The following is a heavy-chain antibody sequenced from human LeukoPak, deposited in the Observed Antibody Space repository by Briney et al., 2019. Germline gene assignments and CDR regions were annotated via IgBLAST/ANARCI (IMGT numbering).Heavy chain of an antibody. CDR3: ARARGFDP. Sequence: PGGSLRLSCAASGFMFTSYWMIWVRQAPGKGLEGVANINQGGSAKYYVTSVKGRFTISRDNAKNSLYLQMNSLRAEDTDVDYCARARGFDPWGQGTLVTVSS. J-gene: IGHJ5*02. CDR2: INQGGSAK. V-gene: IGHV3-7*01. CDR1: GFMFTSYW.